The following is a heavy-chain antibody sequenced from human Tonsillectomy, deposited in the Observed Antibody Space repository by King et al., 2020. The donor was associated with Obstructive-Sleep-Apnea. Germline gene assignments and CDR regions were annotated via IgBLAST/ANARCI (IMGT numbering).Heavy chain of an antibody. Sequence: VQLVESGGGLVQPGGSLRLSCAASGFTFNNYWMSWVRQAPGKGLEWVANIKQDGGEKYYIDSVRGRFTISRDNAKSSLYLQMNTLRVEDTAVYYCTRDRSGTTDDSWGQGTLVTVSA. CDR1: GFTFNNYW. CDR2: IKQDGGEK. D-gene: IGHD6-19*01. J-gene: IGHJ4*02. CDR3: TRDRSGTTDDS. V-gene: IGHV3-7*01.